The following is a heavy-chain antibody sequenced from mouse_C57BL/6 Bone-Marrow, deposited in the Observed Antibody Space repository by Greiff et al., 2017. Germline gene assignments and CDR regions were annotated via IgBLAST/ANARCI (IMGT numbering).Heavy chain of an antibody. V-gene: IGHV1-64*01. CDR1: GYTFTSYW. Sequence: QVQLKQPGAELVKPGASVKLSCKASGYTFTSYWMHWVKQRPGQGLAWIGMIHPNSGSTNYNEKFKSKATLTVDKSSSTAYMQLSSLTSEDSAVYHCARKDIYYDYDGAWFAYWGQGTLVTVSA. D-gene: IGHD2-4*01. J-gene: IGHJ3*01. CDR2: IHPNSGST. CDR3: ARKDIYYDYDGAWFAY.